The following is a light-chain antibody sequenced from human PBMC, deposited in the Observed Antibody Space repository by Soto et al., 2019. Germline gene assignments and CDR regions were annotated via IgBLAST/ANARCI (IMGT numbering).Light chain of an antibody. CDR1: QGIYSH. CDR2: AAS. V-gene: IGKV1-9*01. Sequence: DIQMTQSPSSVSASVGDRVTITCRASQGIYSHLAWYQQKPGKAPKLLIYAASTLQSGVPSRFSGSGSGTEFSLSISSLQPEDFATYYCQHLNSYPITFGQGTRLEIK. J-gene: IGKJ5*01. CDR3: QHLNSYPIT.